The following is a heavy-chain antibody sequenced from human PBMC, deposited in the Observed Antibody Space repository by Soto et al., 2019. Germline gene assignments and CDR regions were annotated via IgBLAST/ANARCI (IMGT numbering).Heavy chain of an antibody. J-gene: IGHJ4*02. CDR3: ARVDTSMVNYFDH. CDR2: THYSGST. Sequence: QVQLQESGPGLVKPSQTLSVTCTVSGASISSGSYFWSWIRQHPGKGLEWIGYTHYSGSTFYNPSLKSRLTISADTSKNQVSLTLKSVTAADTAGYFCARVDTSMVNYFDHWGQGILVAVSS. D-gene: IGHD5-18*01. V-gene: IGHV4-31*03. CDR1: GASISSGSYF.